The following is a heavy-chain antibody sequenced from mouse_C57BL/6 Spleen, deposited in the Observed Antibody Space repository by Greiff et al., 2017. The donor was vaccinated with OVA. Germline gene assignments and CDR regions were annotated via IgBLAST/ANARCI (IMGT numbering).Heavy chain of an antibody. V-gene: IGHV5-16*01. J-gene: IGHJ4*01. CDR3: ARDGNYDYDYYAMDY. CDR2: INYDGSST. D-gene: IGHD2-4*01. CDR1: GFTFSDYY. Sequence: EVKLMESEGGLVQPGSSMKLSCTASGFTFSDYYMAWVRQVPEKGLEWVANINYDGSSTYYLDSLKSRFIISRDNAKNILYLQMSSLKSEDTATYYCARDGNYDYDYYAMDYWGQGTSVTVSS.